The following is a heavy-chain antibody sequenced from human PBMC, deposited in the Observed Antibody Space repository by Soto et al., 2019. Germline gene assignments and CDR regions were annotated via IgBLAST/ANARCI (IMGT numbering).Heavy chain of an antibody. CDR3: ARGDSYGYAYYYYYMDV. J-gene: IGHJ6*03. CDR1: GYTFTGYY. Sequence: ASVKVSCKASGYTFTGYYMHWVRQAPGQGLEWMGWINPNSGGTNYAQKFQGWVTMTRDTSISTAYMELSRLRSDDTAVYSCARGDSYGYAYYYYYMDVWGKGTTVTVSS. V-gene: IGHV1-2*04. D-gene: IGHD5-18*01. CDR2: INPNSGGT.